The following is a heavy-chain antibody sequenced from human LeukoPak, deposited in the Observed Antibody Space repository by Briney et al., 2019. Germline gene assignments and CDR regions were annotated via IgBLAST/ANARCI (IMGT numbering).Heavy chain of an antibody. CDR1: GFTFSTYG. V-gene: IGHV3-30*02. D-gene: IGHD2-2*01. CDR2: IRYDGRNK. CDR3: ARPRGCGSARCNNFDS. Sequence: GGSLRLSCAASGFTFSTYGMHWVRQAPGKGLEWVAFIRYDGRNKYYADSVKGRFTISRDNSKNTLCLQMNSLRAEDTAVYYCARPRGCGSARCNNFDSWGQGTLVTVSS. J-gene: IGHJ4*02.